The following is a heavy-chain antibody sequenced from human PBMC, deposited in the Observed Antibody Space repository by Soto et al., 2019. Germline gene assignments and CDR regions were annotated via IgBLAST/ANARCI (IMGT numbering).Heavy chain of an antibody. CDR3: AKDGYCSSTSCYTYYYYGMDV. J-gene: IGHJ6*02. V-gene: IGHV3-23*01. CDR2: ISGSGGST. D-gene: IGHD2-2*02. CDR1: GFTFSSYA. Sequence: PVGSLRLSCAASGFTFSSYAMSWVRQAPGKGLEWVSAISGSGGSTYYADSVKGRFTISRDNSKNTLYLQMNSLRAEDTAVYYCAKDGYCSSTSCYTYYYYGMDVSGPGTTVTRS.